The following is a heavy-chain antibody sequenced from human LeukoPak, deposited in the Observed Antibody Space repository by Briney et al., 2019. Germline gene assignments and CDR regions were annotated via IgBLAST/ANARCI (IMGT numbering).Heavy chain of an antibody. CDR2: INSDGSIV. J-gene: IGHJ4*02. CDR1: GFTFNTYW. D-gene: IGHD1-1*01. Sequence: GGSLRLSCAASGFTFNTYWMYWVRQAPGKGLVWVSHINSDGSIVNYRDSVKGRFTISRDNAKNTLYLQMNSLRADDTALYFCSRGRNWDDGDYWGQGTLVTVSS. V-gene: IGHV3-74*01. CDR3: SRGRNWDDGDY.